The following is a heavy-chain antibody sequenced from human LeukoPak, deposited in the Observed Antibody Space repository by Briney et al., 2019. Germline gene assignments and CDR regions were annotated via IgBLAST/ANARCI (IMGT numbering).Heavy chain of an antibody. CDR2: ICYRGRP. Sequence: SETLSLTCTVSGGSISNSNYYWAWIRQPPGKGLECIGRICYRGRPYYNPSLKSRVTISVDTSKNQFSLRLSSVTAADTAVYYCATWRTAKTGFDYWGQGTLVTVSS. CDR1: GGSISNSNYY. V-gene: IGHV4-39*01. D-gene: IGHD1-1*01. CDR3: ATWRTAKTGFDY. J-gene: IGHJ4*02.